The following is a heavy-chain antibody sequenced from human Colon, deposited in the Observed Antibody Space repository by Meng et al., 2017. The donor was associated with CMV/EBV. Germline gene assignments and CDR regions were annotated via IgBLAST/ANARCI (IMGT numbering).Heavy chain of an antibody. CDR2: IVTTGSAV. J-gene: IGHJ6*02. CDR3: VRYENLQHGMDV. CDR1: GFTFSSYG. Sequence: GGSLRLSCAASGFTFSSYGMNWVRQAPGRGLEWVASIVTTGSAVYYADSVKGRFTISRDNAKNSLYLQMSSLRAEDTAVYYCVRYENLQHGMDVWGQGTTVTVSS. D-gene: IGHD1-1*01. V-gene: IGHV3-21*01.